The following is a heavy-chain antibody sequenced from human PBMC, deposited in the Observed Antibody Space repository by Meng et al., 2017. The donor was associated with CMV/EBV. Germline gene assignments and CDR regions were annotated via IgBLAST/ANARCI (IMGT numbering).Heavy chain of an antibody. V-gene: IGHV4-34*01. D-gene: IGHD6-19*01. J-gene: IGHJ5*02. CDR3: ARGRAVAGRGWFDP. CDR1: GGSFSGYY. Sequence: SETLSLTCAVYGGSFSGYYWSWIRQPPGKGLEWIGEINHSGSTNYNPSLKSRVTISVDTSKNQFSLKLSSVTAADTAVYYRARGRAVAGRGWFDPWGQGTLVTVSS. CDR2: INHSGST.